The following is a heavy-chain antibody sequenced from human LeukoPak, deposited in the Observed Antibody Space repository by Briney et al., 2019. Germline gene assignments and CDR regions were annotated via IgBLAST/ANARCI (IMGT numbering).Heavy chain of an antibody. CDR2: FDPEDGET. Sequence: ASVKVSCRVSGYTLTELSMHWVRQAPGKGLEWMGGFDPEDGETIYAQKFQGRVTMTEDTSTDTVYMELSSLRSEDTAVYYCATVSPVEYYYYYMDVWGKGTTVTVSS. CDR3: ATVSPVEYYYYYMDV. CDR1: GYTLTELS. J-gene: IGHJ6*03. V-gene: IGHV1-24*01. D-gene: IGHD6-19*01.